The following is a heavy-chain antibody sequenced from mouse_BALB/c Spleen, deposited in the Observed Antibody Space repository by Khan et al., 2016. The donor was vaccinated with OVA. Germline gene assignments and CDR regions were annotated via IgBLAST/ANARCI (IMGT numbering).Heavy chain of an antibody. V-gene: IGHV3-2*02. CDR2: ISYSGNT. D-gene: IGHD1-2*01. CDR1: GYSITSGYG. J-gene: IGHJ2*01. CDR3: ARTARIKY. Sequence: DVKLQESGPGLVKPSQSLSLTCTVTGYSITSGYGWNWIRQFPGNKLEWMGYISYSGNTSYNPSLKSRISITRDKSKNQCLLQLKSVTTEDTATYYCARTARIKYWGQGTTLRVCS.